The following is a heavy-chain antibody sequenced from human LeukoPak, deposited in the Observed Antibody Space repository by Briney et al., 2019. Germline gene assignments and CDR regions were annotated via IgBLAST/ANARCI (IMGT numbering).Heavy chain of an antibody. Sequence: PSETLSLTCAVYGGSFSGYYWSWIRQPPGKGLEWIGEINHSGSTNYNPSLKSRVTISVDTSKNQFSLKLSSVTAAHTAVYYCARGGTTGTTTPFDYWGQGTLVTVSS. J-gene: IGHJ4*02. CDR2: INHSGST. CDR1: GGSFSGYY. V-gene: IGHV4-34*01. CDR3: ARGGTTGTTTPFDY. D-gene: IGHD1-1*01.